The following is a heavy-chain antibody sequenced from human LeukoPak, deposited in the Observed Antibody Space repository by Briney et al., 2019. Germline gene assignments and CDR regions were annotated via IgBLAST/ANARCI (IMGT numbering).Heavy chain of an antibody. CDR2: INSNGADT. D-gene: IGHD1-14*01. J-gene: IGHJ4*02. V-gene: IGHV3-23*01. CDR1: RFAFSTYA. CDR3: ADYRTPQGFDY. Sequence: GPSLRLSCAVSRFAFSTYAMTWVRQAARQRLEYVSTINSNGADTYYTDSVTGRFTISTAHAKNTLYLQMTSVTVTGTAANYCADYRTPQGFDYWGEGTLVTVS.